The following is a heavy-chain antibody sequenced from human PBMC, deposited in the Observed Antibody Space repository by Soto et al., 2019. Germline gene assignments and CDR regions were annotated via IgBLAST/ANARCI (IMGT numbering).Heavy chain of an antibody. CDR1: GGTFSSYS. J-gene: IGHJ5*02. CDR2: IIPIFGTA. CDR3: ARDGVSGIAARNWFDP. V-gene: IGHV1-69*13. D-gene: IGHD6-6*01. Sequence: AASVKVFCKASGGTFSSYSISWVRQAPGQGLEWMGGIIPIFGTANYAQKFQGRVTITADESTSTAYMELSSLRSEDTAVYYCARDGVSGIAARNWFDPWGQGTLVTVSS.